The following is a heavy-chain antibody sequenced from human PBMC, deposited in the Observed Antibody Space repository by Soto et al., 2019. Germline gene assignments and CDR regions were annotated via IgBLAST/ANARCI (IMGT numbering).Heavy chain of an antibody. CDR3: ARASTTSYEYRLGSYRSDSFDP. J-gene: IGHJ5*02. Sequence: QVQLQESGPGLVKPSQTLSLTCTVSGDSISSGGDYWSWIRQHPGKGLEWIAYIFHNGNTYYNPSLKSRLIISVDTSKNQFSLNLSSVSAADTAVYYCARASTTSYEYRLGSYRSDSFDPWGQGTLVTVS. CDR1: GDSISSGGDY. V-gene: IGHV4-31*03. D-gene: IGHD3-16*02. CDR2: IFHNGNT.